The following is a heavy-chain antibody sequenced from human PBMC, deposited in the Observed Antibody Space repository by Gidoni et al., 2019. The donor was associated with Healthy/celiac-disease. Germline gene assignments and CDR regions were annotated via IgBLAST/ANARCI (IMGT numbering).Heavy chain of an antibody. D-gene: IGHD6-19*01. CDR3: ARDRRAVAGRRGNGMDV. Sequence: QVQLVESGGGVVQPGRSLRLSCAASGFTFSRYGMHWFRQAPGKGLEWVEVIWYDGSNKYYADSVKGRFTISRDNSKNTLYLQMNSLRAEDTAVYYCARDRRAVAGRRGNGMDVWGQGTTVTVSS. CDR1: GFTFSRYG. V-gene: IGHV3-33*01. CDR2: IWYDGSNK. J-gene: IGHJ6*02.